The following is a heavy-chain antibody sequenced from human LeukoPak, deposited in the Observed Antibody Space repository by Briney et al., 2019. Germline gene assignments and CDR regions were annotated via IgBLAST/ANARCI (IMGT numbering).Heavy chain of an antibody. Sequence: GGSLRLSCAASGFTFSSYAMHWVRQAPGKGLEWVAVISYDGSNRYYADSVKGRFTISRDNSKNTLYLQMNSLRAEDTAVYYCARGDWGIVVVVAASAAFDIWGQGTMVTVSS. D-gene: IGHD2-15*01. CDR3: ARGDWGIVVVVAASAAFDI. CDR2: ISYDGSNR. J-gene: IGHJ3*02. CDR1: GFTFSSYA. V-gene: IGHV3-30*04.